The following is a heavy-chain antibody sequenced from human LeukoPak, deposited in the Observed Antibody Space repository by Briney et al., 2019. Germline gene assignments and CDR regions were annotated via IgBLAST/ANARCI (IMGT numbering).Heavy chain of an antibody. CDR1: GYTFTSYD. CDR3: ARARKQLVRRSIYYYYMDV. V-gene: IGHV1-8*01. Sequence: GASVKVSCKASGYTFTSYDINWVRQATGQGLEWMGWMNPNSGNTGYAQKFQGRVTMTRNTSISTAYMELSSLRSEDTAVYYCARARKQLVRRSIYYYYMDVWGKGTTVTVSS. J-gene: IGHJ6*03. D-gene: IGHD6-6*01. CDR2: MNPNSGNT.